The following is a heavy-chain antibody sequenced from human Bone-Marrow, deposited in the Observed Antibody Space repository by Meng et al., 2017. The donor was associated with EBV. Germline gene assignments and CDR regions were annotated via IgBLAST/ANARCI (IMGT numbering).Heavy chain of an antibody. J-gene: IGHJ4*02. CDR2: IIPIFGTA. CDR1: GGTFSSYA. D-gene: IGHD5-12*01. Sequence: RRLQSGAGVKKPGSSVKVSCKASGGTFSSYAISWVRQAPGQGLEWMGGIIPIFGTANYAQKFQGRVTITADESTSTAYMELSSLRSEDTAVYYCARDPGYAGYFDYWGQGTLVTVSS. V-gene: IGHV1-69*01. CDR3: ARDPGYAGYFDY.